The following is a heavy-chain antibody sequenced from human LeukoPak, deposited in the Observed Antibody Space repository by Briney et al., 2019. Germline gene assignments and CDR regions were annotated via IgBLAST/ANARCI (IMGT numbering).Heavy chain of an antibody. J-gene: IGHJ4*02. Sequence: GGSLRLSCAASGFTVSSNYMSWVRQAPGKGLEWVANIKQDGSEKYYVDSVKGRFTISTDNAKNSLYLQMNSLRAEDTAVYYCAAIAAAGPFDYWGQGTLVTVSS. CDR1: GFTVSSNY. CDR3: AAIAAAGPFDY. D-gene: IGHD6-13*01. V-gene: IGHV3-7*01. CDR2: IKQDGSEK.